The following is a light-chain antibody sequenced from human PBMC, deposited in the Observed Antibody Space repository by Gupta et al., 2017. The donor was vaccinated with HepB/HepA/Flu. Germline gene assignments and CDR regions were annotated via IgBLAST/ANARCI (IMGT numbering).Light chain of an antibody. J-gene: IGKJ2*04. Sequence: QMTPSPSSLSASVGDRVTITCRASQSISSYLNWYQQKPGKAPKLLIYAASSLQSGVPSRFSGRGSGTDLTLTISSLQTEDVATYYCQQGYSTPCSFGQGTKLEIK. CDR1: QSISSY. V-gene: IGKV1-39*01. CDR3: QQGYSTPCS. CDR2: AAS.